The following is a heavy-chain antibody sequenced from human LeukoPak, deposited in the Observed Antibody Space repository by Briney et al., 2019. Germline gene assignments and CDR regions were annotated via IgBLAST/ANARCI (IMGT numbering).Heavy chain of an antibody. J-gene: IGHJ6*02. CDR1: GFTFSSYA. CDR2: ISYDGSNK. CDR3: ARDPHYGFWSGPYGLDV. Sequence: PGRSLRLSCAASGFTFSSYAMHWVRQAPGKGLEWVAVISYDGSNKYYADAVKGRFTISRDNSKNTLYLQMNSLRAEDTAVYYCARDPHYGFWSGPYGLDVWGQGTTVTVSS. D-gene: IGHD3-3*01. V-gene: IGHV3-30-3*01.